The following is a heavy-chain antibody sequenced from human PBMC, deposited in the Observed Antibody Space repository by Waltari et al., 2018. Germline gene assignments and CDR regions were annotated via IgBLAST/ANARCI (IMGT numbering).Heavy chain of an antibody. CDR3: ATARDEHTAMVYFDN. CDR2: MDPAGSA. J-gene: IGHJ4*02. Sequence: EVKLVESGGGLVHPGGSLRLSCAASGFTVSSTHMSWVRQAPGKGPELVSSMDPAGSAYNADSVEGRFTMSRDISNNMVHLQMNRLRLEDSATYYCATARDEHTAMVYFDNWGQGTLVSVSS. V-gene: IGHV3-66*02. CDR1: GFTVSSTH. D-gene: IGHD5-18*01.